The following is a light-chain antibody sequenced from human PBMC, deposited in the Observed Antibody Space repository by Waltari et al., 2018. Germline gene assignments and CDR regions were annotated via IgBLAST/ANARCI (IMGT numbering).Light chain of an antibody. CDR3: SAWDGNLKIYI. V-gene: IGLV10-54*04. CDR2: RNN. CDR1: NNNVGKEG. J-gene: IGLJ1*01. Sequence: QAGLTQPPSVSKGLRQTAPLTSTCDNNNVGKEGPTWLQQHQGHPPKLLSYRNNNRPSGISERFSASRSGNTASLTITGLQPEDEADYYCSAWDGNLKIYIFGPGTRVTVL.